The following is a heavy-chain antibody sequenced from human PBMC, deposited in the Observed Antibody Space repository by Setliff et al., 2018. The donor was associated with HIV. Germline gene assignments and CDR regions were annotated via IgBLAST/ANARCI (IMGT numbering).Heavy chain of an antibody. CDR1: GGSISSGYY. CDR2: IYHSGST. J-gene: IGHJ2*01. Sequence: SETLSLTCTVSGGSISSGYYWGWIRQPPGKGLEWIGSIYHSGSTYYNPSLKSRVTISVDTSKNQFSLKLSSVTAADTAIYYCSRGPPFDRWGRGTLVTVSS. CDR3: SRGPPFDR. V-gene: IGHV4-38-2*02.